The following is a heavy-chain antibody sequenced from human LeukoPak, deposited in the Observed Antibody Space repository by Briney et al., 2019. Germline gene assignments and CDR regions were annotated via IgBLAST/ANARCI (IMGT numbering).Heavy chain of an antibody. D-gene: IGHD3-22*01. J-gene: IGHJ3*02. CDR1: GYTFTSYY. CDR3: ARADHYYDSSGYPLGDI. Sequence: GASVKVSCKASGYTFTSYYMHWVRQAPGQGLEWMGIINPSGGSTSYAQKFQGRVTMTRDTSTSTVYMELSSLRSEDTAVYYCARADHYYDSSGYPLGDIWGQGTMVTVSS. CDR2: INPSGGST. V-gene: IGHV1-46*01.